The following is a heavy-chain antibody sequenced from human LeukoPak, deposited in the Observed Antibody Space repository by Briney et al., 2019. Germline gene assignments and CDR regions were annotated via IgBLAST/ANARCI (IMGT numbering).Heavy chain of an antibody. Sequence: GGSLRLSCAASGFTFSSYSMNWVRQAPGKGLEWVSGIIPSGHTTYYADSVRGRFTISRDNSRNTLYLQMNSLRAEDTAVYYCASSTVTTHNHYYFMDVWGKGTTVTISS. D-gene: IGHD4-17*01. CDR1: GFTFSSYS. CDR2: IIPSGHTT. CDR3: ASSTVTTHNHYYFMDV. V-gene: IGHV3-23*01. J-gene: IGHJ6*03.